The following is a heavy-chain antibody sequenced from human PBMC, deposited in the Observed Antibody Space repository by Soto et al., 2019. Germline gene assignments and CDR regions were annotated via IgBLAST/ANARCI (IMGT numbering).Heavy chain of an antibody. CDR1: GYTFTSYA. CDR2: VNAGNGNT. D-gene: IGHD6-13*01. Sequence: GASVKVSCKASGYTFTSYAMHWVRQAPGQRLERMGWVNAGNGNTKYSQKFQGRVTITRDTSASTAYMELSSLRSEDTAVYYCARDQESSSWYGYHEYNWFAPWGQGTLVTVCS. V-gene: IGHV1-3*01. CDR3: ARDQESSSWYGYHEYNWFAP. J-gene: IGHJ5*02.